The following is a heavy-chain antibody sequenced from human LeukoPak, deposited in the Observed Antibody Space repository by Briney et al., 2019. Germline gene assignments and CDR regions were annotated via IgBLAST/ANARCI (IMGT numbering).Heavy chain of an antibody. V-gene: IGHV1-69*04. J-gene: IGHJ5*02. CDR2: IIPILGIA. D-gene: IGHD3-9*01. CDR1: GGTFSSYA. CDR3: ARGSYYDILTGYYRANWFDP. Sequence: GASVKVSCKASGGTFSSYAISWVRQAPGQGLEWMGRIIPILGIANYAQKFQGRVTITADKSTSTAYMELSSLRSEDTAVYYCARGSYYDILTGYYRANWFDPWGQETLVTVSS.